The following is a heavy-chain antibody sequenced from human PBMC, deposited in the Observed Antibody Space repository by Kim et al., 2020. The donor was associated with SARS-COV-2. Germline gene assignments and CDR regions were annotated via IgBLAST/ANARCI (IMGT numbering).Heavy chain of an antibody. CDR3: ARSLYYDILTGYTQPFDY. J-gene: IGHJ4*02. V-gene: IGHV3-11*01. Sequence: GGSLRLSCAASGFTFSDYYMSWIRQAPGKGLEWVSYISSSGSTIYYADSVKGRFTISRDNAKNSLYLQMNSLRAEDTAVYYCARSLYYDILTGYTQPFDYWGQGTLVTVSS. D-gene: IGHD3-9*01. CDR1: GFTFSDYY. CDR2: ISSSGSTI.